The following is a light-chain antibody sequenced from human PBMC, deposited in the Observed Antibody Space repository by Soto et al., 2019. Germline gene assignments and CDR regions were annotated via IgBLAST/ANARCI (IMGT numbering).Light chain of an antibody. CDR1: QGISNY. CDR3: QKYNSAPWT. CDR2: AAS. Sequence: DIQMTQSPSSLSASVGDRVTITCRASQGISNYLAWYQQKPGKVPKLLIYAASTLQSGGPSRFSGSGSGTDFTHTISSLQPEDVATYYGQKYNSAPWTFGQGTKGEIK. V-gene: IGKV1-27*01. J-gene: IGKJ1*01.